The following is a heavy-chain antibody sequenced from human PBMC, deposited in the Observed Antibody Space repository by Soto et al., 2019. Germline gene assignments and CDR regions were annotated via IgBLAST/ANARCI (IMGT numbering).Heavy chain of an antibody. CDR3: AKASGSYLYYFDY. J-gene: IGHJ4*02. D-gene: IGHD1-26*01. CDR2: ISYDGSNK. V-gene: IGHV3-30*18. Sequence: QVQLVESGGGVVQPGRSLRLSCAASGFTFSSYGMHWVRQAPGKGLEWVAVISYDGSNKYYADSVKGRFTISRDNSKTTLYLQMNSLRAEDTAVYYCAKASGSYLYYFDYWGQGTLVTVSS. CDR1: GFTFSSYG.